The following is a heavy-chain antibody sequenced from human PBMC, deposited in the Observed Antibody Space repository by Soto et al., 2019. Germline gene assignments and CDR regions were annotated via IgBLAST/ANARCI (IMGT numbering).Heavy chain of an antibody. J-gene: IGHJ4*02. D-gene: IGHD3-22*01. CDR2: IWYDGSNK. Sequence: QVQLVESGGGVVQPGRSLRLSCAASGFTFSSYGMHWVRQAPGKGLEWVAVIWYDGSNKYYADSVKGRFTISRDNSKNTLYLQVNSLRAEDTAVYYCAREGEDSSGLKLDYWGQGTLVTVSS. V-gene: IGHV3-33*01. CDR3: AREGEDSSGLKLDY. CDR1: GFTFSSYG.